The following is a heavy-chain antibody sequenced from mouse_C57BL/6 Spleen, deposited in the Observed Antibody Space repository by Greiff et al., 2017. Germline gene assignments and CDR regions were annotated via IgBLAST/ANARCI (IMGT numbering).Heavy chain of an antibody. CDR2: ISYDGSN. Sequence: DVQLVESGPGLVKPSQSLSLTCSVTGYSITRGYYWNWIRQFPGNKLEWMGYISYDGSNNYNPSLKNRISITRDTSKNQFFLKLNSVTTEDTATYYCARVGIYYDYDWYFDVWGTGTTVTVSS. CDR3: ARVGIYYDYDWYFDV. J-gene: IGHJ1*03. CDR1: GYSITRGYY. D-gene: IGHD2-4*01. V-gene: IGHV3-6*01.